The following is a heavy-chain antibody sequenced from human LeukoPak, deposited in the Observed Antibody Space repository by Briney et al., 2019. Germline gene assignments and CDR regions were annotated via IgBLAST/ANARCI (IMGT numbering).Heavy chain of an antibody. CDR3: TRQGVHYCTNGVCYSDY. D-gene: IGHD2-8*01. V-gene: IGHV3-73*01. Sequence: PGGSLRLSCAASGFTFSVSAIHWVRQASGKGLEWVGRIRTKPNNYATAYAASVRGRFTISRDDSKSTAYLQMDSLKTEDTAVYYCTRQGVHYCTNGVCYSDYWGQGTLVTVSS. CDR2: IRTKPNNYAT. J-gene: IGHJ4*02. CDR1: GFTFSVSA.